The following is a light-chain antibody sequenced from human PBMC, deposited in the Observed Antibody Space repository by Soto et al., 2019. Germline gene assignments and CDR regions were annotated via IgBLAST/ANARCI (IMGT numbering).Light chain of an antibody. V-gene: IGKV3-15*01. J-gene: IGKJ1*01. CDR2: GAS. CDR3: QQYNNWPLT. CDR1: QNVDSN. Sequence: EIVMTQSPATLSVSPGARATLSCRASQNVDSNYLAWYQKKPGQAPRLLIYGASTRVTGIPDRVSGSGSGTEFILTISSLQSEDFAVDSCQQYNNWPLTFGQGTKVDIK.